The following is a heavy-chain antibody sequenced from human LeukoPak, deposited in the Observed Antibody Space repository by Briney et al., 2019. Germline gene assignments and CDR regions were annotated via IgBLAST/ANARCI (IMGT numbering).Heavy chain of an antibody. V-gene: IGHV3-23*01. D-gene: IGHD6-19*01. CDR3: AQESHSSAWYPFFDS. J-gene: IGHJ4*02. CDR2: ISGSGGTT. CDR1: GFTFTSYA. Sequence: GGSLRLSCAASGFTFTSYAMGWVRQAPGQGLEWVSGISGSGGTTYYADSVKGRFTTSRDYSKNTVYLQMNSLRVEDTAVYYCAQESHSSAWYPFFDSSGPGTPVTAS.